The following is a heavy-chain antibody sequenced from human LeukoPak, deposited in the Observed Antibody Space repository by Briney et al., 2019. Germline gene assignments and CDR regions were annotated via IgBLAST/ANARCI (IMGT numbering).Heavy chain of an antibody. V-gene: IGHV4-39*07. CDR3: ARSKEGGYSRY. D-gene: IGHD4-23*01. CDR1: GGSISSSSYY. CDR2: IYYSGST. Sequence: NPSETLSLTCTVSGGSISSSSYYWGWLRQPPGKGLEWIGSIYYSGSTYYNPSLKSRVTISVDTSKNQFSLKLSSVTAADTAVYYCARSKEGGYSRYWGQGTLVTVSS. J-gene: IGHJ4*02.